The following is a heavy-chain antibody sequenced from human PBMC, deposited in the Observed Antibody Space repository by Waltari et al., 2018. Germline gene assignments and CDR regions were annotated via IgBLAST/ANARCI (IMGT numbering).Heavy chain of an antibody. J-gene: IGHJ4*02. CDR2: IDPTESYT. V-gene: IGHV5-10-1*03. CDR1: GYSFSSYW. CDR3: LKDFDY. Sequence: EVQLVQSGPEVKKPGESLTISCQTSGYSFSSYWISWVRQMSGKGLEWMGRIDPTESYTNYSPSFQGHVTISVDKSINTSYLQWSSLKTSDTAIYYCLKDFDYWGQGTLVTVSS.